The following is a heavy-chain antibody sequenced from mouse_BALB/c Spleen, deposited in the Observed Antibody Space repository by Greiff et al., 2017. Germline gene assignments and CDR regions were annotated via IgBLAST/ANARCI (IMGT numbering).Heavy chain of an antibody. CDR2: IRKKANGYKT. D-gene: IGHD1-1*01. Sequence: EVKLMESGGGLVQPGGSLKLSCAASGFTFTDYSMSWVRQPPGKGLEWLGFIRKKANGYKTEYSASVKGRFTISRDNSQSILYLQMNTLRAEDSATYYCARDYYGGFAYWGQGTLVTVSA. CDR1: GFTFTDYS. CDR3: ARDYYGGFAY. J-gene: IGHJ3*01. V-gene: IGHV7-3*02.